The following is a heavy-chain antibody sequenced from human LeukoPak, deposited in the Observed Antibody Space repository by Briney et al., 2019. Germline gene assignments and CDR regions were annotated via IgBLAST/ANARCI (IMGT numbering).Heavy chain of an antibody. J-gene: IGHJ3*02. CDR1: GGSISSSSYY. V-gene: IGHV4-39*07. D-gene: IGHD3-22*01. CDR2: IYYSGST. CDR3: ARLDSSGSYAFDI. Sequence: PSETLSLTCTVSGGSISSSSYYWGWIRQPPGKGLEWIGSIYYSGSTYYNPSLKSRVTISVDTSKNQFSLKLSSVTAADTAVYYCARLDSSGSYAFDIWGQGTMVTVSS.